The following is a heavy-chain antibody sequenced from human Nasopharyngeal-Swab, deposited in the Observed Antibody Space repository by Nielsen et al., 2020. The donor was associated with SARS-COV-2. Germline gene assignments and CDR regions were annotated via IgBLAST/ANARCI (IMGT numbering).Heavy chain of an antibody. CDR2: IKSKTDGGTT. CDR3: TTPYYDSSGGYFQH. CDR1: GFTFSNAW. Sequence: GGSLRLSCAASGFTFSNAWMSWVRQAPGKGLEWVGRIKSKTDGGTTDYAAPVKGRFTISRDDSKNTLYLQMNSLKTEDTAVYYCTTPYYDSSGGYFQHWGQGTLVTVSS. J-gene: IGHJ1*01. D-gene: IGHD3-22*01. V-gene: IGHV3-15*01.